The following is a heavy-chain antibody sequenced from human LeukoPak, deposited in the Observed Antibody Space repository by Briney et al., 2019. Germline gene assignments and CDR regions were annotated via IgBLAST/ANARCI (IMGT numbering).Heavy chain of an antibody. V-gene: IGHV3-21*01. CDR1: GFTFSSYS. CDR2: ISSSSSYI. CDR3: ARGPRYDFWSGYYKDY. J-gene: IGHJ4*02. D-gene: IGHD3-3*01. Sequence: PGGSLRLSCAASGFTFSSYSMNWVRQAPGKGLEWVSSISSSSSYIYYADSVKGRFTISRDNAKNSLYLQMNSLRAEDTAVYYCARGPRYDFWSGYYKDYWGQGTLVTVSS.